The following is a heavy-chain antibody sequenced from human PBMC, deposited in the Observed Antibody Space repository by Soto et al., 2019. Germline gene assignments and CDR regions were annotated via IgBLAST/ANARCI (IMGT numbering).Heavy chain of an antibody. CDR1: RFSFTNAW. Sequence: EVQLVESGGGFVQPGGSLRLSCVASRFSFTNAWMSWVRQAPGKGPEWVGRIKSKTDGGTADYAAPVKGRFTISRDDSQNPLYLHMDSLKTEDTALYHCSTDIGSYGLDIWGQGTTVTVSS. CDR3: STDIGSYGLDI. V-gene: IGHV3-15*01. J-gene: IGHJ6*02. D-gene: IGHD1-26*01. CDR2: IKSKTDGGTA.